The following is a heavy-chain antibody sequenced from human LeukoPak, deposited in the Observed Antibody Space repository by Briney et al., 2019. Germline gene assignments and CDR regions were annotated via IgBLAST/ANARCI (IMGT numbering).Heavy chain of an antibody. Sequence: GGSLRLSCAASGFTFSSYAMSWVRQAPGKGLEWVAVISYDGSNKYYADSVKGRFTISRDNSKNTLYLQMNSLRAEDTAVYYCARCRYYYDSSGQLDYWGQGTLVTVSS. CDR2: ISYDGSNK. V-gene: IGHV3-30*04. CDR3: ARCRYYYDSSGQLDY. J-gene: IGHJ4*02. CDR1: GFTFSSYA. D-gene: IGHD3-22*01.